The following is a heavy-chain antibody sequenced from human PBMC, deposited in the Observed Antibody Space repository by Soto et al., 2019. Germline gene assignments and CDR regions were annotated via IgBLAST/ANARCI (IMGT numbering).Heavy chain of an antibody. CDR3: AKELTYYYGSGSSGSMDV. D-gene: IGHD3-10*01. CDR2: ISWNSGSI. CDR1: GFTFDDYA. V-gene: IGHV3-9*01. Sequence: PGGSLRLSCAASGFTFDDYAMHWVRQAPGKGLEWVPGISWNSGSIGYADSVKGRFTISRDNAKNSLYLQMNSLRAEDTALYYCAKELTYYYGSGSSGSMDVWGQGTTVTVSS. J-gene: IGHJ6*02.